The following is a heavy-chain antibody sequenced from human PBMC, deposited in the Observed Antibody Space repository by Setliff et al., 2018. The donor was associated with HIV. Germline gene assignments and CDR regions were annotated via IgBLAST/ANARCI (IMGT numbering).Heavy chain of an antibody. CDR1: GFTFTNYW. J-gene: IGHJ3*02. Sequence: GGSLRLSCGASGFTFTNYWMHWIRQVPGKGLVWVSRINYDRITTSYADSVQGRFTISRDNAKNTVYLQMNSLRVDDTAIYYCAREGATTAGFDIWGHGTMVTVS. D-gene: IGHD6-19*01. V-gene: IGHV3-74*01. CDR3: AREGATTAGFDI. CDR2: INYDRITT.